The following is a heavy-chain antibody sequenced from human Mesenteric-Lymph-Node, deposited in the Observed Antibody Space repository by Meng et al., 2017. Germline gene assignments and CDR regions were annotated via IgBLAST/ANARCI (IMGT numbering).Heavy chain of an antibody. CDR3: ARVGAYCGGDCYHPR. V-gene: IGHV4-4*03. CDR2: IYHSGST. CDR1: GGSLRSSIG. Sequence: PPEARPRPWHPPAPSFLPCAGSGGSLRSSIGWSWARQPPGKGLEWIVEIYHSGSTNYNPSIKSRVTISVVESKNQFSLRLSSVTAADTAVYYCARVGAYCGGDCYHPRWGQGTLVTVSS. D-gene: IGHD2-21*02. J-gene: IGHJ4*02.